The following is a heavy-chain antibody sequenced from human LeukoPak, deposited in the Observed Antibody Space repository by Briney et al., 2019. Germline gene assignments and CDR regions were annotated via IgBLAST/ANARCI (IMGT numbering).Heavy chain of an antibody. D-gene: IGHD2/OR15-2a*01. Sequence: ASVKVSCKVSGYTLTELSMHWVRQAPGRGLEWMGGFDPEDGETIYAQKFQGRVTMTEDTSTDTAYMELSSLRSEDTAVYYCATYYSGGSYYYGMDVWGQGTTVTVSS. V-gene: IGHV1-24*01. CDR1: GYTLTELS. J-gene: IGHJ6*02. CDR3: ATYYSGGSYYYGMDV. CDR2: FDPEDGET.